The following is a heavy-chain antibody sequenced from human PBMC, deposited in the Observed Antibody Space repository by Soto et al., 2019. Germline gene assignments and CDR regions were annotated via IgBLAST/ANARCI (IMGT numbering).Heavy chain of an antibody. CDR3: ARGNYGSGSSYYYYGMDV. D-gene: IGHD3-10*01. CDR2: INPNSGGT. CDR1: GYAFTGYY. V-gene: IGHV1-2*02. J-gene: IGHJ6*02. Sequence: GXSVKVSCKASGYAFTGYYMHWVRQAPGQGLEWMGWINPNSGGTNYAQKFQGRVTMTRDTSISTAYMELSRLRSDDTAVYYCARGNYGSGSSYYYYGMDVWGQGTTVTVSS.